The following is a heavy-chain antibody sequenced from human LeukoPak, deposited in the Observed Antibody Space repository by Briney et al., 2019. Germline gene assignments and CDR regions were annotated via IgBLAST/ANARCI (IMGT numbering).Heavy chain of an antibody. CDR1: GGSFSGYY. CDR2: ISGSGGST. CDR3: AKLYGWDYYYGMDV. V-gene: IGHV3-23*01. D-gene: IGHD3-10*01. J-gene: IGHJ6*02. Sequence: ETLSLTCAVYGGSFSGYYWSWVRQAPGKGLEWVSAISGSGGSTYYADSVKGRFTISRDNSKNTLYLQMNSLRAEDTAVYYCAKLYGWDYYYGMDVWGQGTTVTVSS.